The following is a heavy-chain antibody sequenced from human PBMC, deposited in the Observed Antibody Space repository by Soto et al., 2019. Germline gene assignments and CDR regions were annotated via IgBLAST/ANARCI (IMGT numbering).Heavy chain of an antibody. CDR2: IYYSGST. CDR3: ARVIVHGDYVYYYYYYMDV. CDR1: GGSISSYY. Sequence: SETLSLTCTVSGGSISSYYWSWIRQPPGKGLEWIGYIYYSGSTNYNPSLKSRVTISVDTSKNQFSLKLSSVTAADTAVYYCARVIVHGDYVYYYYYYMDVWGKGTTVTVSS. D-gene: IGHD4-17*01. V-gene: IGHV4-59*01. J-gene: IGHJ6*03.